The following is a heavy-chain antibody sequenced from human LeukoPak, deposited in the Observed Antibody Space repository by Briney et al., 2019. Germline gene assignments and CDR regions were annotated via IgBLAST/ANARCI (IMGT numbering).Heavy chain of an antibody. J-gene: IGHJ4*02. CDR3: ARGPYDSSGYYYSSDH. Sequence: SVKVSCKASGGTFSSYAISWVRQAPGQGLEWMGGIIPIFGTANYAQKFQGRVTITTDESTSTAYMELSSLRSEDTAVYYCARGPYDSSGYYYSSDHWGQGTLVTVSS. CDR2: IIPIFGTA. D-gene: IGHD3-22*01. CDR1: GGTFSSYA. V-gene: IGHV1-69*05.